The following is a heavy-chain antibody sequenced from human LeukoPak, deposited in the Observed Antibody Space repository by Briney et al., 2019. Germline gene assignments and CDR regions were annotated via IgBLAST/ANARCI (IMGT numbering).Heavy chain of an antibody. CDR2: IYYSGST. CDR1: GGSISSSSYY. CDR3: ARETTISGGIVVAGPQPYIYYMDV. Sequence: PSETLSLTCTVSGGSISSSSYYWGWIRQPPGKGLEWIGSIYYSGSTYYNPSLKSRVTISVDTSKNQFSLKLSSVTAADTAVYYCARETTISGGIVVAGPQPYIYYMDVWGKGTTVTISS. V-gene: IGHV4-39*07. J-gene: IGHJ6*03. D-gene: IGHD6-19*01.